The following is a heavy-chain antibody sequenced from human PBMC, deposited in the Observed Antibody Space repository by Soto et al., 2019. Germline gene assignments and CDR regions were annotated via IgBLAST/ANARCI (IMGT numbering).Heavy chain of an antibody. V-gene: IGHV4-59*01. CDR2: IYYSGST. D-gene: IGHD6-6*01. CDR3: ARKGAIAARPFDY. CDR1: GGSISSYY. J-gene: IGHJ4*02. Sequence: QVQLQESGPGLVKPSETLSLTCTVSGGSISSYYWSWIRQPPGKGLEWIGYIYYSGSTNYNPSLKRRVTISVDTSKNQFSLKLSSVTAADTAVYYCARKGAIAARPFDYWGQGTLVTVSS.